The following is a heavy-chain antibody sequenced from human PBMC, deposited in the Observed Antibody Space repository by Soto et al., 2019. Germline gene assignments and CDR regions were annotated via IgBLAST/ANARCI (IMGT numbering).Heavy chain of an antibody. J-gene: IGHJ6*02. CDR1: GFTFSDHY. CDR3: ARGGYCSSTSCYRDYYGMDV. Sequence: EVQLVESGGGLVQPGGSLRLSCAASGFTFSDHYMDWVRQAPGKGLEWVGRTRNKANSYTTEYAASVKGRFTISRDDSKNSLYLQMNSLKTEGTAVYYCARGGYCSSTSCYRDYYGMDVWGQGTTVTVSS. D-gene: IGHD2-2*01. V-gene: IGHV3-72*01. CDR2: TRNKANSYTT.